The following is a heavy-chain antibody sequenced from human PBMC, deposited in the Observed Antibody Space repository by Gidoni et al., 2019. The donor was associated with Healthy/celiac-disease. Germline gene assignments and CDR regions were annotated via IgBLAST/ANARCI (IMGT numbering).Heavy chain of an antibody. V-gene: IGHV3-15*01. J-gene: IGHJ4*02. CDR1: GFNFRNAW. D-gene: IGHD3-3*01. CDR2: NKSKTDGGTT. CDR3: TTGYYDFWSGYYRNDY. Sequence: EVQLVESGGGLVKPGGSLRLSCAASGFNFRNAWRSWVRQAPGKGLEWVGRNKSKTDGGTTDYAAPVKGRFTISRDDSKNTLYLQMNSLKTEDTAVYYCTTGYYDFWSGYYRNDYWGQGTLVTVSS.